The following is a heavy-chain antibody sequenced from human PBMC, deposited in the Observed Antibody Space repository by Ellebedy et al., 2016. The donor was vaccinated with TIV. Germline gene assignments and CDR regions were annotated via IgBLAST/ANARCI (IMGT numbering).Heavy chain of an antibody. CDR1: GGSMSRSSYY. CDR2: IYHSGST. CDR3: ARWFGELLYVRWFDP. D-gene: IGHD3-10*01. V-gene: IGHV4-39*01. J-gene: IGHJ5*02. Sequence: SETLSLTCTVSGGSMSRSSYYWAWIRQPPEKGLEWIRSIYHSGSTYYNPSLKSRVTISVDTSKNQFSLRLSSVTAADTAVYYCARWFGELLYVRWFDPWGQGTLVTVSS.